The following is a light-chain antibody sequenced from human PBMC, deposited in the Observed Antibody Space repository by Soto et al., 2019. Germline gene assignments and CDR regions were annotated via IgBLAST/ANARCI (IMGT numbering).Light chain of an antibody. V-gene: IGKV3-15*01. J-gene: IGKJ1*01. Sequence: EIVMTQPPATLSVSPGERATLSCRASQSVSSNLAWYQQKPGQAPRLLIYGASTRATGIPARFSGSGSGTEFTLTISSLQSEDFAVYYCQQYNNWGTFGQGTKVDIK. CDR1: QSVSSN. CDR2: GAS. CDR3: QQYNNWGT.